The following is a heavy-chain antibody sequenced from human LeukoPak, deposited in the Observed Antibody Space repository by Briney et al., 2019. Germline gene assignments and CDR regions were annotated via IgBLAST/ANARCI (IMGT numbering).Heavy chain of an antibody. CDR2: FYWNDDK. J-gene: IGHJ4*02. CDR3: ARRKNYGTIGYRSGPLDY. V-gene: IGHV2-5*01. Sequence: SGPTLVNPTQTLTLTCTFSGFSLSTSGLGVGWIRQPPGKALEWLALFYWNDDKRYSPSLKSRLTITKDTSKNQVVLTMTEMDPVDTATYYCARRKNYGTIGYRSGPLDYWGQGTLVTVSS. D-gene: IGHD3-22*01. CDR1: GFSLSTSGLG.